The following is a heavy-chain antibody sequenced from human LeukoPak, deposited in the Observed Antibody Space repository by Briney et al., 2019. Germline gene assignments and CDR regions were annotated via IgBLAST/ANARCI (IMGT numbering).Heavy chain of an antibody. CDR2: IYPRDGST. CDR1: GYSFTSNY. CDR3: ARDQEAFDY. J-gene: IGHJ4*02. V-gene: IGHV1-46*01. Sequence: ASVKVSCKASGYSFTSNYIHWVRQAPGQGLEWMGMIYPRDGSTSYAQKFQGRVTVTRDTSTSTVHVELSGLRSEDTAVYYCARDQEAFDYWGQGTLVTVSS.